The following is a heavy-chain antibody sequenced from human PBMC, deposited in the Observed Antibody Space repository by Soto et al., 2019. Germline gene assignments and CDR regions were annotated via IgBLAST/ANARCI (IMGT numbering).Heavy chain of an antibody. CDR1: GGSISSYY. CDR3: AGLEGLATISYYFDF. J-gene: IGHJ4*02. Sequence: PSETLSLTCTVSGGSISSYYWSWIRQPPGKGLEWIGYIYYSGSTNYNPSLKSRVTISVDTSKNQFSLKLSSVTAADSAVYFCAGLEGLATISYYFDFWGPGALVTVSS. V-gene: IGHV4-59*08. D-gene: IGHD3-9*01. CDR2: IYYSGST.